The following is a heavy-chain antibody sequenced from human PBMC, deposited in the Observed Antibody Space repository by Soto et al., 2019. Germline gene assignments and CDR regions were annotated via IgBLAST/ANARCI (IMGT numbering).Heavy chain of an antibody. J-gene: IGHJ3*02. Sequence: SVKVSCKVSGGSFNTYGIGWGRQAPGQGLEWMVETIPLLGTPNYAHRFQGRVTITADESTTTAYMELSSLRSEDSALYFCATWHLREHAYDIWGQGTMVTVSS. D-gene: IGHD5-12*01. CDR1: GGSFNTYG. CDR2: TIPLLGTP. CDR3: ATWHLREHAYDI. V-gene: IGHV1-69*13.